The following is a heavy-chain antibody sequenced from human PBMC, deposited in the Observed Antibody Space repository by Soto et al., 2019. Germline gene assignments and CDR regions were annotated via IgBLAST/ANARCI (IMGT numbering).Heavy chain of an antibody. CDR3: ARVHIVGGAEYFQH. Sequence: GASVKVSCKASGYTFTSYGITWVRQAPGQGLEWMGWISAYNGNTNYAQKLQGRVAMTTDTSTSTAYMELRSLRSDDTAVYYCARVHIVGGAEYFQHWGQGTLVTVSS. J-gene: IGHJ1*01. V-gene: IGHV1-18*01. D-gene: IGHD1-26*01. CDR2: ISAYNGNT. CDR1: GYTFTSYG.